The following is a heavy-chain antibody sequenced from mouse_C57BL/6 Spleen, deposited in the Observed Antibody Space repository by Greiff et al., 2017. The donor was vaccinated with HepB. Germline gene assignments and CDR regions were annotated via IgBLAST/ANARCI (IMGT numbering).Heavy chain of an antibody. CDR2: ISSGGSYT. Sequence: EVQLVESGGDLVKPGGSLKLSCAASGFTFSSYGMSWVRQTPDKRLEWVATISSGGSYTYYPDSVKGRFTISRDNAKNTLYLQMSSLKSEDTAMYYCAVITTVVGYAMDYWGQGTSVTVSS. V-gene: IGHV5-6*01. J-gene: IGHJ4*01. CDR1: GFTFSSYG. D-gene: IGHD1-1*01. CDR3: AVITTVVGYAMDY.